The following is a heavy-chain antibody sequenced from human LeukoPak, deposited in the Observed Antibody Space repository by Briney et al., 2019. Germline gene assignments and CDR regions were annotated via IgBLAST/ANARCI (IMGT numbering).Heavy chain of an antibody. J-gene: IGHJ5*02. Sequence: ASVKVSCKASGYTFTSYDINWVRQATGQGLEWMGWMNPNNGNTAYAQNFQGRVTMTRDTSISTAYMELSSLRSDDTAVYYCARGLYCTGGSCYWFDHWGQGTLVTVSS. CDR3: ARGLYCTGGSCYWFDH. V-gene: IGHV1-8*01. CDR2: MNPNNGNT. D-gene: IGHD2-15*01. CDR1: GYTFTSYD.